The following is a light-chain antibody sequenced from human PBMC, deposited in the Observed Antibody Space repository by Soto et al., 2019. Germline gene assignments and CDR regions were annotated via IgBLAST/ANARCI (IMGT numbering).Light chain of an antibody. Sequence: DIQMTQSPSTLSAAVGDRVTITCRASQSISSWLAWYQQKPWKAPKLLIYKASSLESGVPSRFSGSGSGTESTLTISSLQPDDFANYYWQQYNSYLTFGQGTKVEIK. CDR2: KAS. CDR3: QQYNSYLT. J-gene: IGKJ1*01. V-gene: IGKV1-5*03. CDR1: QSISSW.